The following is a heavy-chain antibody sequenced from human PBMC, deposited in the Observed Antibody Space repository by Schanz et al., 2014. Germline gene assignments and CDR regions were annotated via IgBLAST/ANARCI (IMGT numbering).Heavy chain of an antibody. Sequence: QVPLVQSGAEVKKPGSSVKVSCKASGGTFTDYYMYWVRQAPGQGLEWMGRINPNSGGTNYAQKFQGRVTMTRDTSISTAYMELRRLRSDDTAVYYCARDYYDILTGYPYDTFDIWGQGTMVTVSS. CDR1: GGTFTDYY. D-gene: IGHD3-9*01. CDR2: INPNSGGT. CDR3: ARDYYDILTGYPYDTFDI. V-gene: IGHV1-2*06. J-gene: IGHJ3*02.